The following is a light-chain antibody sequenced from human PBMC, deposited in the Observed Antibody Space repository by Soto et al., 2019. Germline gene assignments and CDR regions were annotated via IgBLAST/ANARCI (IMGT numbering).Light chain of an antibody. CDR1: QSVSSN. J-gene: IGKJ1*01. CDR3: QQYNNWPPWT. Sequence: EIVMTQSPATLSVSPGERATLSCRASQSVSSNLAWSQQKPGQAPRLLIYGASTWATGIPARFSGSGSGAEFTLDISSLQSEDFAVYYCQQYNNWPPWTFGQGTKVEIK. V-gene: IGKV3-15*01. CDR2: GAS.